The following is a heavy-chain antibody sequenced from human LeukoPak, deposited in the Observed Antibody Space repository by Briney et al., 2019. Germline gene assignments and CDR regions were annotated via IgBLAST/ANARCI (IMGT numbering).Heavy chain of an antibody. CDR2: INPNSGGT. D-gene: IGHD3-22*01. J-gene: IGHJ3*02. V-gene: IGHV1-2*02. Sequence: ASVKVSCKASGYTFTGYYMHWVRQAPGQGLEWMGWINPNSGGTNYAQKFQGRVTMTRDTSISTAYMELRSLRSDDTAVYYCARVRSTYYYDSSGYFYAFDIWGQGTMVTVSS. CDR3: ARVRSTYYYDSSGYFYAFDI. CDR1: GYTFTGYY.